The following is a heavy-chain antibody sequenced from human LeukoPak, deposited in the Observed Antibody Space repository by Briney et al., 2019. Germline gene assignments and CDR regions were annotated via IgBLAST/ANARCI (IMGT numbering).Heavy chain of an antibody. J-gene: IGHJ6*03. V-gene: IGHV4-39*01. D-gene: IGHD3-22*01. CDR3: ARQVRSPVVMFMDV. Sequence: SETLSLTCTVSGGSISSSTYNWGWIRQPPGKGLEWIGSVYYTGITYYNPSVESRVTISVDTSKNHFSLELNSVTAADTGVYFCARQVRSPVVMFMDVWGKGTTVIVSS. CDR1: GGSISSSTYN. CDR2: VYYTGIT.